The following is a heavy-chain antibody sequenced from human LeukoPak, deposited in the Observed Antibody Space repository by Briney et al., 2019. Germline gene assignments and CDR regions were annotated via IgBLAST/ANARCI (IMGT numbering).Heavy chain of an antibody. D-gene: IGHD3-3*01. J-gene: IGHJ6*02. Sequence: GGSLRLSCAASGFTFSSYAMSWVRQAPGKGLEWVSAISGSGGSTYYADSVKGRFTISRDNSKNTLYLQMNSLRAEDTAVYYCARGTGFLEWLLSDRRRYYYYGMDVWGQGTTVTVSS. CDR2: ISGSGGST. CDR1: GFTFSSYA. CDR3: ARGTGFLEWLLSDRRRYYYYGMDV. V-gene: IGHV3-23*01.